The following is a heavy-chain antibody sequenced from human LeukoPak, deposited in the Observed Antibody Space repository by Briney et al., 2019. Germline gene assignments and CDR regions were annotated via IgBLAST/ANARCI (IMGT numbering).Heavy chain of an antibody. J-gene: IGHJ4*02. V-gene: IGHV4-34*01. D-gene: IGHD3-22*01. CDR2: INHSGST. CDR3: ATGGRYYYDSSGYFRY. CDR1: GGSFSGYY. Sequence: SETLSLTCAVYGGSFSGYYWSWIRQPPGKGLEWIGEINHSGSTNYNPSLKSRVTISVDRSKNQFSLKLSSVTAADTAVYYCATGGRYYYDSSGYFRYWGQGTLVTVSS.